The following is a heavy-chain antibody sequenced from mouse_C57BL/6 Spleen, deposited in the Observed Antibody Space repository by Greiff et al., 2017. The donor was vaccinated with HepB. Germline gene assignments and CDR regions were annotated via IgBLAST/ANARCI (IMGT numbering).Heavy chain of an antibody. V-gene: IGHV1-80*01. Sequence: VQLQQSGAELVKPGASVKISCKASGYAFSSYWMNWVKQRPGKGLEWIGQIYPGDGDTNYNGKFKGKATLTADKSSSTAYMQLSSLTSEDSAVYFCARSPYYYGSGDFDVWGTGTTVTVSS. J-gene: IGHJ1*03. CDR2: IYPGDGDT. D-gene: IGHD1-1*01. CDR3: ARSPYYYGSGDFDV. CDR1: GYAFSSYW.